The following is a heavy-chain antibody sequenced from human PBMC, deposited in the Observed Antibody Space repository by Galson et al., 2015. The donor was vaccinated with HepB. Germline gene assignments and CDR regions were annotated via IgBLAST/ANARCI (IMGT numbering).Heavy chain of an antibody. CDR2: ISGSGGST. CDR3: AKNSGSNWFVPHHFDS. D-gene: IGHD6-13*01. V-gene: IGHV3-23*01. Sequence: SLRLSCAASGFTLANYVMNWVRQAPGKGLEWVSSISGSGGSTYYRGSFKGRFTISRDNSKNTVYLQMKSLRADDTAVYYCAKNSGSNWFVPHHFDSWGQGTLVTVSS. J-gene: IGHJ4*02. CDR1: GFTLANYV.